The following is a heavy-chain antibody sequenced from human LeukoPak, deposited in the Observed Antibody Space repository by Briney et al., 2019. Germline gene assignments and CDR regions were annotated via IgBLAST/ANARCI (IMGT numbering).Heavy chain of an antibody. CDR3: AREILTGYAFDI. CDR2: ISYDGTNK. V-gene: IGHV3-30-3*01. J-gene: IGHJ3*02. Sequence: GGSLRLSCAASGFTFSRYAMHWVRQAPGKGLEWVAFISYDGTNKYCADSVKGRFTISRDNSKNTLYLQMNSLRAEDTALYYCAREILTGYAFDIWGQGTMVTVSS. D-gene: IGHD7-27*01. CDR1: GFTFSRYA.